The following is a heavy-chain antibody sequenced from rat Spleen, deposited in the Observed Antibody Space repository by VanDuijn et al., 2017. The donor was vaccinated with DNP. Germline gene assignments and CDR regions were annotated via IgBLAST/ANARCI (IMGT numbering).Heavy chain of an antibody. D-gene: IGHD1-1*01. V-gene: IGHV3-3*01. CDR1: GYSISYSNR. CDR3: ARWDHYIGFAY. Sequence: EVQLQESGPGLVKPSQSLSLTCSVTGYSISYSNRWNWIRKFPGDKLEWMGYVNSAGTTIYNPSLKSRISITRDTSKNQYFLQVDSVTAEDTATYYCARWDHYIGFAYWGQGTLVTVSS. CDR2: VNSAGTT. J-gene: IGHJ3*01.